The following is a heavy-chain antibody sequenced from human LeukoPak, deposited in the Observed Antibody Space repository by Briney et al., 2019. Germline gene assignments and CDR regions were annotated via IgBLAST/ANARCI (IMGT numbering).Heavy chain of an antibody. CDR2: IYTGGGT. D-gene: IGHD2-21*02. V-gene: IGHV3-53*01. Sequence: PGGSLRLSCAVSGFSVRTNFMSWVRQAPGKGLEWVSVIYTGGGTDYADSVKGRFTISRDNSKNTLYLQMNSLRAEDTAVYYCAKDEGLIVVVTGGYFDYWGQGTLVTVSS. J-gene: IGHJ4*02. CDR3: AKDEGLIVVVTGGYFDY. CDR1: GFSVRTNF.